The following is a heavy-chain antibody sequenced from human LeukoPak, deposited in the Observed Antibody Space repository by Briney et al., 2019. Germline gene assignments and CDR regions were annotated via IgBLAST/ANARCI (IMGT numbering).Heavy chain of an antibody. CDR2: ISGSGGST. D-gene: IGHD6-6*01. CDR3: AREYGAAPNFDY. V-gene: IGHV3-23*01. CDR1: GFTFSSYA. Sequence: GGSLRLSCAASGFTFSSYAMSWVRQAPGKGLEWVSAISGSGGSTYYADSVKGRYTISRDNSKNTLYLQMNSLRAEDTAVYYCAREYGAAPNFDYWGQGTLVTVSS. J-gene: IGHJ4*02.